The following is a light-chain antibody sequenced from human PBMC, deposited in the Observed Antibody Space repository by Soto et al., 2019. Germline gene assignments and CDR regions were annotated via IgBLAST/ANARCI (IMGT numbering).Light chain of an antibody. Sequence: EIVLTQSPATLSLSPGERATLSCRASQTVSNYLAWYQQKPVQAPRLLLYGASNRATGVPARFSGSGSGTDVTLSITSLEPEDFAVYYGQQRSNWPPIFTFGPGTKVYVK. CDR2: GAS. V-gene: IGKV3-11*01. CDR1: QTVSNY. J-gene: IGKJ3*01. CDR3: QQRSNWPPIFT.